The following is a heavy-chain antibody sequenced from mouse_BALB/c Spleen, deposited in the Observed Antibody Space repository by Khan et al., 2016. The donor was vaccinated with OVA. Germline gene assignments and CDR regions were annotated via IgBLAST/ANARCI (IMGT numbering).Heavy chain of an antibody. CDR1: GYSITTNYS. D-gene: IGHD1-1*01. J-gene: IGHJ4*01. V-gene: IGHV3-2*02. Sequence: VQLKQSGPGLVKPSQSLSLTCTVTGYSITTNYSWDWIRQFPGNKLELMGYISYSGSTSYNPSLKSRISITRDPSKTQFFLQLNSVTTEDTATYYCARKNYYGYAADYWGQGTSVTVSS. CDR2: ISYSGST. CDR3: ARKNYYGYAADY.